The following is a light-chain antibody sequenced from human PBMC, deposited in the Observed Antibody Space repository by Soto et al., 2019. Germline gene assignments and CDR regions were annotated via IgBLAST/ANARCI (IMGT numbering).Light chain of an antibody. CDR1: QSVSGW. Sequence: DIQMTQSPSTLSASVGDRVTITCRASQSVSGWLAWYQQKPGKAPKFLIYDASSLESGVPSRFSGGGSGTEFSLIISNLQPDDFATYYCQQYNSEPWTFGQGTKVDI. CDR2: DAS. V-gene: IGKV1-5*01. CDR3: QQYNSEPWT. J-gene: IGKJ1*01.